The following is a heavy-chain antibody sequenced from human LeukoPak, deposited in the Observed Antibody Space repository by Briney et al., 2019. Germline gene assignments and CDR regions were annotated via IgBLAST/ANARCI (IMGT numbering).Heavy chain of an antibody. J-gene: IGHJ4*02. CDR2: IYSGDSGGST. CDR1: GFTVSNNY. V-gene: IGHV3-53*01. D-gene: IGHD3-3*01. CDR3: ARDWSHRCFDY. Sequence: GGSLRLSCAASGFTVSNNYMSWVRQAPGKGLEWVSVIYSGDSGGSTYYADSVKGRFTISRDNSKNTLYLQMNSLRAEDTAVYYCARDWSHRCFDYWGQGTLVTVSS.